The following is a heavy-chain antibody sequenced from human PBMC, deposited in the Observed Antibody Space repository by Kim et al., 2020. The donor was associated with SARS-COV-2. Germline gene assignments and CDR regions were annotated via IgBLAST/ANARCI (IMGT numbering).Heavy chain of an antibody. Sequence: GGSLRLSCAASGFTFSSYGMHWVRQAPGKGLEWVAVIWYDGSNKYYADSVKGRFTISRDNSKNTLYLQMNSLRAEDTAVYYCARGHYTYYYYGMDVWGQGTTVTVSS. J-gene: IGHJ6*02. V-gene: IGHV3-33*01. CDR2: IWYDGSNK. CDR3: ARGHYTYYYYGMDV. D-gene: IGHD4-4*01. CDR1: GFTFSSYG.